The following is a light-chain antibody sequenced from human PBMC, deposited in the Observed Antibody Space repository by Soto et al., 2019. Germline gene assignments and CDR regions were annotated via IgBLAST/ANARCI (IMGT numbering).Light chain of an antibody. CDR1: QSVLYSSNNKNY. CDR2: WAS. CDR3: QQYYSTPLT. J-gene: IGKJ4*01. V-gene: IGKV4-1*01. Sequence: DIVMTQSPDSRAVSLGERATINCKSSQSVLYSSNNKNYLAWYQQKPGQPPKLLIYWASTRESGVPDRFSGSGSGTDFTLTISSLQAEDVAVYYCQQYYSTPLTFGGGTTGDIK.